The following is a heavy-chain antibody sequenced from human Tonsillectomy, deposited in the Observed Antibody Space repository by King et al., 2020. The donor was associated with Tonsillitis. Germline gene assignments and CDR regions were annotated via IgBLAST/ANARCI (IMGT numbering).Heavy chain of an antibody. D-gene: IGHD2-15*01. J-gene: IGHJ4*02. CDR2: MGSSGSTM. CDR3: TRVRQYCGGGSCYRTGFDY. CDR1: GFTFTDYY. V-gene: IGHV3-11*01. Sequence: VQLVESGGGLVKPGGSLRLSCAASGFTFTDYYVAWIRQAPGKGLEWLSYMGSSGSTMYYADSVKGRFTISRDNGKNSVYLQMDSLRAEDTAVYYCTRVRQYCGGGSCYRTGFDYWGQGTLVTVSS.